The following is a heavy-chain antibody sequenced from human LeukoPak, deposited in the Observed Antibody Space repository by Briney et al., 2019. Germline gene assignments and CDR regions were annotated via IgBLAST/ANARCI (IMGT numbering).Heavy chain of an antibody. J-gene: IGHJ6*02. CDR2: INHNSGGA. Sequence: ASVKVSCKASGYSFTGYYIHWVRQAPGQGLEWRGWINHNSGGANYAQKFQGRVTLTRDTSISTAYMELSGLRSDDTAVYYCAREGSRRYYYYSLDVWGQGTTVTVSS. CDR1: GYSFTGYY. V-gene: IGHV1-2*02. D-gene: IGHD2-2*01. CDR3: AREGSRRYYYYSLDV.